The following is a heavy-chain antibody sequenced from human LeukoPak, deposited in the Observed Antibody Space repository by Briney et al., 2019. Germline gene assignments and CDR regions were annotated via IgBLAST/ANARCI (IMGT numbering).Heavy chain of an antibody. Sequence: ASVKVSCKASGYTFTGYYMFWLRQAPGQGLEWMGRINPDSGGTNYAQKFQGRVTMTGDTSITTAYMELSSLRSDDTAVYCCARDLPSPGISVAEDYWGQGTLVTVSS. CDR1: GYTFTGYY. V-gene: IGHV1-2*06. CDR3: ARDLPSPGISVAEDY. CDR2: INPDSGGT. D-gene: IGHD6-19*01. J-gene: IGHJ4*02.